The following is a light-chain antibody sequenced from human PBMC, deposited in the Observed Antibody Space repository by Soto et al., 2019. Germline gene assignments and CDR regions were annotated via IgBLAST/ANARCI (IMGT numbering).Light chain of an antibody. CDR1: QSISSW. CDR2: DAS. Sequence: DIQMTQSPSTLSASVGDRVTITCRASQSISSWLAWYQQKPGKAPKLLIYDASSLQSGVPSRFSGSGSGTDFTLTISSLQPDDSATYYCQQYYSSPLTFGQGTRLEIK. V-gene: IGKV1-5*01. CDR3: QQYYSSPLT. J-gene: IGKJ5*01.